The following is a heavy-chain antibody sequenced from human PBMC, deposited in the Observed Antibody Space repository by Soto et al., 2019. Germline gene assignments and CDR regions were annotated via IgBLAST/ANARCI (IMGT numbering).Heavy chain of an antibody. CDR2: IIPIFGTA. V-gene: IGHV1-69*13. J-gene: IGHJ6*02. Sequence: ASVKVSCKASGGTFSSYAISWVRQAPGQGLEWMGGIIPIFGTANYAQKFQGRVTITADESTSTAYMELSSLRSEDTAVYYCARDYYDSSGYYGRAYYYGMCVWGQGTTVTVS. CDR3: ARDYYDSSGYYGRAYYYGMCV. D-gene: IGHD3-22*01. CDR1: GGTFSSYA.